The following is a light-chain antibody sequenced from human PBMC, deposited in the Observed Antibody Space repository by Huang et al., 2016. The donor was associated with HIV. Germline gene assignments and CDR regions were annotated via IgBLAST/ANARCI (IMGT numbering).Light chain of an antibody. Sequence: DIVMTQSPDSLAVSLGERATINCKSSQNLFFNSNNKNSVAWYQQKPGQPPKLLISWASTRESGVPERFRGSGSGTDFTLTISSLQAEDVAVYYCQQYHSTPSTFGQGTKLEI. V-gene: IGKV4-1*01. CDR3: QQYHSTPST. J-gene: IGKJ2*01. CDR1: QNLFFNSNNKNS. CDR2: WAS.